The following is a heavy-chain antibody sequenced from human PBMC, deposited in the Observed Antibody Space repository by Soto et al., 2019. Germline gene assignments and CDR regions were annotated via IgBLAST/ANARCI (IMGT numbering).Heavy chain of an antibody. CDR3: ARGQVDTAMASDY. V-gene: IGHV3-64*01. J-gene: IGHJ4*02. CDR1: GFTFSNYE. Sequence: GGSLRLSCAASGFTFSNYEMHWVRQAPGKGLEYVSCISNNGAHTDYAKSVKGRFTISRDNSENTLYLQMNSLRAEDTAVYYCARGQVDTAMASDYWGQVTLVTVSS. CDR2: ISNNGAHT. D-gene: IGHD5-18*01.